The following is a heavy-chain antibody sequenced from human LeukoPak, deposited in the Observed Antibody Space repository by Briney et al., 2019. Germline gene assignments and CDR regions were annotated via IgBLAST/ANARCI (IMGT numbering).Heavy chain of an antibody. Sequence: PGGSLRLSRAASGFTFSSYAMSWVRQAPGKGLEWVSAISGSGGSTYYADSVKGRFTISRDNSKNTLYLQMNSLRAEDTAVYYCAKSGGSCYCFDYWGQGTLVTVSS. CDR3: AKSGGSCYCFDY. D-gene: IGHD2-15*01. V-gene: IGHV3-23*01. CDR1: GFTFSSYA. J-gene: IGHJ4*02. CDR2: ISGSGGST.